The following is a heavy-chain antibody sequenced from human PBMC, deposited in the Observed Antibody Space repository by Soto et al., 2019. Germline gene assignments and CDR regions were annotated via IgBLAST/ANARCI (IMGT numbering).Heavy chain of an antibody. CDR3: EVTTGY. J-gene: IGHJ4*02. CDR2: MSPDSGNA. D-gene: IGHD2-21*02. V-gene: IGHV1-8*01. CDR1: GYTFTDYD. Sequence: QVQVVQSRAEVKKPGASVRVSCKTSGYTFTDYDINWVRQATGQGLKWMGWMSPDSGNAGYAQQFQGRVTMTRNTSISTAYMELSSLRSEDTAVYYCEVTTGYWGQGTMVTVSS.